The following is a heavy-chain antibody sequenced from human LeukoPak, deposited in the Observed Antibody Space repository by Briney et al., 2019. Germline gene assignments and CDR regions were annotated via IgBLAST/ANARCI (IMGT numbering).Heavy chain of an antibody. V-gene: IGHV4-59*01. Sequence: SETLSLTCTVSVGSLSSYFWSWIRQPPGRGLEYIGNIFYSGSTNYNPSLKSRVTMSLDTSKKQFSLNLSSVTAADTAVYYCARDWDISSWGFDYWGQGTLVTVSS. CDR1: VGSLSSYF. D-gene: IGHD6-6*01. CDR2: IFYSGST. CDR3: ARDWDISSWGFDY. J-gene: IGHJ4*02.